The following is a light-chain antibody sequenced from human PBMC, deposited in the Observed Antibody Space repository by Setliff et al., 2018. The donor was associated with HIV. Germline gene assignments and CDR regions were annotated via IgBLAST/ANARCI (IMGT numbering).Light chain of an antibody. CDR3: GTWDSSLSAVV. J-gene: IGLJ2*01. CDR2: DNN. V-gene: IGLV1-51*01. CDR1: SSNIGNNY. Sequence: QSVLTQPPSVSAAPGQKVTISCSGSSSNIGNNYVSWYQHLPGTAPKLLIYDNNKRPSGIPDRFSGSMSGTSATLGITGLQTGDEADYYCGTWDSSLSAVVFGGGT.